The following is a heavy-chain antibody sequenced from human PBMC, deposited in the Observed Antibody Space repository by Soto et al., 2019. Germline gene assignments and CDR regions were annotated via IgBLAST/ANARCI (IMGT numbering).Heavy chain of an antibody. D-gene: IGHD1-1*01. V-gene: IGHV1-18*01. Sequence: QVQLVQSGAEVKKPGASVKVSCKASGYTFTSYGISWVRQAPGQGLEWMGWISAYNGNTNYAQKLQGRVTRTTDTSPRTAYMKLRSLRYDDTAVYSCARVVQSTNWFDPWGQGTLVTVSS. CDR2: ISAYNGNT. CDR1: GYTFTSYG. J-gene: IGHJ5*02. CDR3: ARVVQSTNWFDP.